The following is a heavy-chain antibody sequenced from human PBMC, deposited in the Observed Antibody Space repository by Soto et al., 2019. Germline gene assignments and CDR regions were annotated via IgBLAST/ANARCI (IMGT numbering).Heavy chain of an antibody. CDR1: SGSISSSNW. D-gene: IGHD6-19*01. CDR3: ASSKTVAGTLEYFDY. CDR2: IYHSGST. J-gene: IGHJ4*02. V-gene: IGHV4-4*02. Sequence: SETLSLTCAVSSGSISSSNWWSWVRQPPGKGLEWIGEIYHSGSTNYNPSLKSRVTISVDKSKNQFSLKLSSVTAADTAVYYCASSKTVAGTLEYFDYWGQGTLVTVSS.